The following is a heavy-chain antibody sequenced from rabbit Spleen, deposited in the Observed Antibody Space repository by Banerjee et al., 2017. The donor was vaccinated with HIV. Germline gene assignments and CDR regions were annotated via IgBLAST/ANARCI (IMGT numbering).Heavy chain of an antibody. V-gene: IGHV1S45*01. CDR2: IDTATGKA. Sequence: QEQLKESGGGLVKPGGTLTLTCTVSGFSFSSNWICWVRQAPGKGLEWIACIDTATGKAVYASWAKGRFTISKTSSTTVTLQMTSLTAADTATYFCARDLTGVIGWNFKLWGQGTLVTVS. D-gene: IGHD1-1*01. CDR1: GFSFSSNW. J-gene: IGHJ4*01. CDR3: ARDLTGVIGWNFKL.